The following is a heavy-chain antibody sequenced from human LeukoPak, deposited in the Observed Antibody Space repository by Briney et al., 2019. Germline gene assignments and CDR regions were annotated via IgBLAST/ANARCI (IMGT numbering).Heavy chain of an antibody. CDR2: IYYSGST. D-gene: IGHD1-14*01. V-gene: IGHV4-59*08. CDR3: ARGTTSSNDY. Sequence: SETLSLTCSVSGGSISSYYWSWIQQPPGKGLEWIGYIYYSGSTNYNPSLKSRVTISVDTSKNQFSLKLSSVTAADTAVYYCARGTTSSNDYWGQGTLVTVSS. CDR1: GGSISSYY. J-gene: IGHJ4*02.